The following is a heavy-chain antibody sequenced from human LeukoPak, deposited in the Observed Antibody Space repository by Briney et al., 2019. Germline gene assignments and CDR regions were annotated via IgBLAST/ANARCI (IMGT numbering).Heavy chain of an antibody. Sequence: PSETLSLTCTVSGGSISSYYWSWIRQPPGKGLEWIGYIYYSGSTNYNPSLKSRVTISVDTSKNQFSLKLSSVTAADTAVYYCARGDYSNYGAYYYYYYMDVWGKGTTVTVSS. J-gene: IGHJ6*03. CDR3: ARGDYSNYGAYYYYYYMDV. D-gene: IGHD4-11*01. CDR1: GGSISSYY. V-gene: IGHV4-59*01. CDR2: IYYSGST.